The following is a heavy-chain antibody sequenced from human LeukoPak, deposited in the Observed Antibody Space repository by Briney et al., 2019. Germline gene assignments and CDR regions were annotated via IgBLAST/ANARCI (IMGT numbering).Heavy chain of an antibody. Sequence: SQTLSLTCAISGDSVSSNSAAWNWIRQSPSRGLEWLGRTYYRSKWYNDYTVSVKSRITINPDTSKNQFSLQLNSVTPEDTAVYYCARVSFITMVRVGSFDYWGQGTLVTVSS. CDR2: TYYRSKWYN. D-gene: IGHD3-10*01. V-gene: IGHV6-1*01. CDR3: ARVSFITMVRVGSFDY. J-gene: IGHJ4*02. CDR1: GDSVSSNSAA.